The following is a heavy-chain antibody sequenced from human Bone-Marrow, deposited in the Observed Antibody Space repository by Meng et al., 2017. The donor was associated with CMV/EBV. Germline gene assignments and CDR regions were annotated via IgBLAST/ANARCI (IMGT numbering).Heavy chain of an antibody. Sequence: SQTLSLTCAMYDGSFSGYYWTWIRQPPGKGLEWIGSIYHSGSTYYNPSLKSRVTISVDTSKNQFSLKLSSVTAADTAVYYCARAGGRVDYWGQGTLVTVSS. CDR1: DGSFSGYY. CDR3: ARAGGRVDY. CDR2: IYHSGST. V-gene: IGHV4-34*01. J-gene: IGHJ4*02. D-gene: IGHD4-23*01.